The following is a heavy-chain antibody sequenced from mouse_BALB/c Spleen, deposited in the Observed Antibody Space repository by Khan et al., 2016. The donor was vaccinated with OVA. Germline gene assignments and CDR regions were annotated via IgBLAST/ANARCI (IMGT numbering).Heavy chain of an antibody. Sequence: QIQLVQSGPELKKPGETVKISCKASGYTFTNNGMNWVKQAPGKGLKWMGWINTYTGKPTYADDFKGRFAFSLETSASTAYLQINNLKNEDMATYFCARVGYNGTMDYWGQGTSVTVSS. CDR3: ARVGYNGTMDY. CDR2: INTYTGKP. J-gene: IGHJ4*01. CDR1: GYTFTNNG. V-gene: IGHV9-1*02. D-gene: IGHD2-14*01.